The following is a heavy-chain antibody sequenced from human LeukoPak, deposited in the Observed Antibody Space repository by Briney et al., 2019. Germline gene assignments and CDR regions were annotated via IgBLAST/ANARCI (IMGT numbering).Heavy chain of an antibody. CDR3: AKGARLAAVEI. Sequence: GGSLRLSCAASGFTVSSNYMSWVRQDPGKGLEWVSAISGSGGSTYYTDSVKGRFTISRDNSKNTLYLQMNSLRAEDTAIYYCAKGARLAAVEIWGQGTMVTVSS. CDR1: GFTVSSNY. J-gene: IGHJ3*02. D-gene: IGHD6-13*01. V-gene: IGHV3-23*01. CDR2: ISGSGGST.